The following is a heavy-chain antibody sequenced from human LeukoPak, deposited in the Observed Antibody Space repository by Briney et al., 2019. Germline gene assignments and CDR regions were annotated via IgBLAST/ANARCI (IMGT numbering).Heavy chain of an antibody. CDR1: RYTYSSYS. V-gene: IGHV3-48*01. J-gene: IGHJ4*02. D-gene: IGHD3-10*01. Sequence: GGSLRLSCAASRYTYSSYSMNGARQARGRGLEWVSYISSSSSTIYYADSVKGRFTISRDNAKNSLYLQMNSLRAEDTAVYYCARDRGVRGPWGQGTLVTVSS. CDR2: ISSSSSTI. CDR3: ARDRGVRGP.